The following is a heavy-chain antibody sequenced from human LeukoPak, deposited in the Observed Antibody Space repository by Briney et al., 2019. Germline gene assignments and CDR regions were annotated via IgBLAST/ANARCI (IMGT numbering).Heavy chain of an antibody. CDR1: GYTFTGYY. J-gene: IGHJ2*01. V-gene: IGHV1-2*02. CDR3: ARVLSTIGYFDL. D-gene: IGHD3-10*01. Sequence: ASVKVSCKASGYTFTGYYMHWVRQAPGQGLEWMEWINPNSGGTNYAQKFQGRVTMTRDTSISTAHMELSSLRSDDTAVYYCARVLSTIGYFDLWGRGTLVTVSS. CDR2: INPNSGGT.